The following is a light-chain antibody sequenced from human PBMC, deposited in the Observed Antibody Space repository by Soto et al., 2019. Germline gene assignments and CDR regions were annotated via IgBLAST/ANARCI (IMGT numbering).Light chain of an antibody. V-gene: IGKV3-11*01. CDR1: QSVNNF. CDR2: DAS. CDR3: QQRGSWPAT. J-gene: IGKJ3*01. Sequence: EILLTQSPAIVSLSPGARAPLSCRASQSVNNFFAWYQQKPGQAPRLLIYDASYRAPGIPARFSGSGSGTDFTLTISSLEAEDSAVYYCQQRGSWPATFGPGTKVDIK.